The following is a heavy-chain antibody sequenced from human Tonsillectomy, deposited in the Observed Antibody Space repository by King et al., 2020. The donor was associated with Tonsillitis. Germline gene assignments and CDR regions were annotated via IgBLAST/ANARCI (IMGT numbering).Heavy chain of an antibody. CDR1: GFTFSSYS. Sequence: EVQLVESGGGLVKPGGSLRLSCAASGFTFSSYSINWVRLAPGQGLGWVSSISISSSYIYCADSVKGRCTISRYNAKKSLYLQINSLRAEDTAIYYCARDFYDSKGRTGGMDVWGQGTTVTVSS. J-gene: IGHJ6*02. CDR2: ISISSSYI. CDR3: ARDFYDSKGRTGGMDV. D-gene: IGHD3-22*01. V-gene: IGHV3-21*01.